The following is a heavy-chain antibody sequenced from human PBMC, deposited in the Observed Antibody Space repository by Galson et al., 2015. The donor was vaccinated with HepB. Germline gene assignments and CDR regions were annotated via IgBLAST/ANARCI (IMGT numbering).Heavy chain of an antibody. CDR1: GITFSNYW. CDR2: IKEDGSEK. D-gene: IGHD3-3*02. Sequence: SLRLSCAVSGITFSNYWMNWVRQAPGKGLEWVANIKEDGSEKYFVDSVKGRFTISRDNAKNSLYLQMNSLRAEDTAVYYCASSPAALFSVLGLYWGQGTLVTVSS. J-gene: IGHJ4*02. V-gene: IGHV3-7*03. CDR3: ASSPAALFSVLGLY.